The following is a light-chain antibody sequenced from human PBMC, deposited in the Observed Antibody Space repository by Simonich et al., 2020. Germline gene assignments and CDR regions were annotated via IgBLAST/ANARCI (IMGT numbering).Light chain of an antibody. CDR2: WAS. V-gene: IGKV4-1*01. CDR3: QQYYSTPPA. Sequence: DIVMNQSPDSLAVSLGERATINCKSSQSVLYSSNNKNYLAWYQQKPEQPPKLLIYWASTRESGFPDRFSGSGSGTDFTLTISSLQAEDVAVYYCQQYYSTPPAFGPGTKVDIK. CDR1: QSVLYSSNNKNY. J-gene: IGKJ3*01.